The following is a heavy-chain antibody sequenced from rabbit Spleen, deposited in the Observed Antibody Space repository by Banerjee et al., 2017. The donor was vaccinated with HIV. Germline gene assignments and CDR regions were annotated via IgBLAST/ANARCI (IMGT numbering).Heavy chain of an antibody. CDR3: AREDVYGYPFPTKL. D-gene: IGHD6-1*01. J-gene: IGHJ4*01. CDR2: INSGSSTT. V-gene: IGHV1S45*01. CDR1: GFSFSDRDV. Sequence: QEQLEESGGGLVKPEGSLTLTCKASGFSFSDRDVMCWVRQAPGKGLEWIACINSGSSTTDYASWAKGRFTISRTSSTTVTLQMTTLTAADTATYFCAREDVYGYPFPTKLWGQGTLVTVS.